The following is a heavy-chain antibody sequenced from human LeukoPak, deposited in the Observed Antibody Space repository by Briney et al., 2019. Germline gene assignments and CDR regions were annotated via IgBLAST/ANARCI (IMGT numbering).Heavy chain of an antibody. CDR2: ISWNSGSI. J-gene: IGHJ6*02. CDR1: GFTFDDYA. V-gene: IGHV3-9*01. D-gene: IGHD4-23*01. CDR3: AKDMYSGTTVVMDV. Sequence: PGRSLRLSRAASGFTFDDYAMHWVRQAPGKGLEWVSGISWNSGSIGYADSVKGRFTISRDNAKNSLYLQMNSLRAEDTALYYCAKDMYSGTTVVMDVWGQGTTVTVSS.